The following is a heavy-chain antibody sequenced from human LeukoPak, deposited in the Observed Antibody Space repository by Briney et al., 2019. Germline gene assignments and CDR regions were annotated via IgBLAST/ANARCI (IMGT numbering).Heavy chain of an antibody. CDR1: GGSISSGSYY. V-gene: IGHV4-61*02. D-gene: IGHD3-22*01. Sequence: SETLSLTCAVSGGSISSGSYYWSWIRQPAGKGLEWIGRIYTSGSTNYYPSLKSRVTISVDTSKNQFSLKLSSVTAADTAVYYCARGGYYDSPNWFDPWGQGTLVTVSS. J-gene: IGHJ5*02. CDR3: ARGGYYDSPNWFDP. CDR2: IYTSGST.